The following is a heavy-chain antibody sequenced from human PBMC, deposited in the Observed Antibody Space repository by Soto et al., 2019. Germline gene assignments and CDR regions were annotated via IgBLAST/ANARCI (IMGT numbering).Heavy chain of an antibody. CDR3: AHSDSSSWHDAFDI. J-gene: IGHJ3*02. Sequence: QITLKESGPTLVKPTQTLTLTCTFSGFSLSTSGVGVGWIRQPPGKALEWLALIYWDDDKRYSPSLMSRLTITTDTSKYQLVLTMTTMDPVDTATYYCAHSDSSSWHDAFDIWGHGTMAPVSS. CDR2: IYWDDDK. D-gene: IGHD6-13*01. CDR1: GFSLSTSGVG. V-gene: IGHV2-5*02.